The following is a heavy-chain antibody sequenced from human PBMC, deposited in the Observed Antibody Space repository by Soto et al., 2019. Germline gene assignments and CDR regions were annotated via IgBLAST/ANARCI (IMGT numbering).Heavy chain of an antibody. CDR3: ASPPSSNRYYYGMDV. CDR2: IIPIFGTA. J-gene: IGHJ6*02. V-gene: IGHV1-69*12. Sequence: QVQLVQSGAEVKKPGSSVKVSCKASGGTFSSYAISWVRQAPGQGLEWMGGIIPIFGTANYAQKFQGRVTITAGASTSTAYMELSSLRSADTAVYYCASPPSSNRYYYGMDVWGQGPTVTVSS. CDR1: GGTFSSYA. D-gene: IGHD4-4*01.